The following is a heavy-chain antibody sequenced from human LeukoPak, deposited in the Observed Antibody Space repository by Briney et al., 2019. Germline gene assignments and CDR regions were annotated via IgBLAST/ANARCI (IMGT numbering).Heavy chain of an antibody. D-gene: IGHD3-16*01. J-gene: IGHJ4*02. CDR2: IYYSGST. V-gene: IGHV4-39*01. CDR1: GFTFSSYGMH. Sequence: PGRSLRLSCAASGFTFSSYGMHWVRQAPGKGLEWIGSIYYSGSTYYNPSLKSRVTISVDTSKNQFSLKLSSVTAADTAVYYCAPSKRGLAPYVFDYWGQGTLVTVSS. CDR3: APSKRGLAPYVFDY.